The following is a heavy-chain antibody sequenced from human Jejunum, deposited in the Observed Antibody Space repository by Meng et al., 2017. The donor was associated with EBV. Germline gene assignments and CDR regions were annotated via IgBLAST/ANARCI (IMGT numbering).Heavy chain of an antibody. CDR1: TGCISSYEW. CDR3: ARASSERLLDY. V-gene: IGHV4-4*02. D-gene: IGHD1-14*01. Sequence: QVQLQESGPGLVKPSGTLSLPGAVSTGCISSYEWWSWVRQPPGKGLEWLGEINQVGSTYYNPSLKSRVTISIDTSKRQFSLRLNSMTAADTAVYYCARASSERLLDYWGQGTLVTVSS. J-gene: IGHJ4*02. CDR2: INQVGST.